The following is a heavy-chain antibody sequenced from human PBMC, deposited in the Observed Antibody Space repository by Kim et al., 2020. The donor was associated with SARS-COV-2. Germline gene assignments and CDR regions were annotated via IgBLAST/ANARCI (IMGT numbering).Heavy chain of an antibody. CDR3: ARRDSSGYYHVPESDY. CDR2: IYYSGST. J-gene: IGHJ4*02. D-gene: IGHD3-22*01. V-gene: IGHV4-39*01. CDR1: GGSISSSSYY. Sequence: SETLSLTCTVSGGSISSSSYYWGWIRQPPGKGLEWIGSIYYSGSTYYNPSLKSRVTISVDTSKNQFSLKLSSVTAADTAVYYCARRDSSGYYHVPESDYWGQGTLVTVSS.